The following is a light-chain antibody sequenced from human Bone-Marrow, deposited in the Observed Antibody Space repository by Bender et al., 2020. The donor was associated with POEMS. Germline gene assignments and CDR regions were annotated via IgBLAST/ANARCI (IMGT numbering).Light chain of an antibody. V-gene: IGLV2-23*02. CDR2: EVN. CDR3: CSFVIGATLL. CDR1: STDVGNYNL. Sequence: QSALTQPASVSGSPGQSISISCTGSSTDVGNYNLVSWYHQRPGKAPNLIIFEVNKRPSGVSSRFSGSKSGNTASLRISGLQPEDEADYYCCSFVIGATLLFGGGTKLTVL. J-gene: IGLJ2*01.